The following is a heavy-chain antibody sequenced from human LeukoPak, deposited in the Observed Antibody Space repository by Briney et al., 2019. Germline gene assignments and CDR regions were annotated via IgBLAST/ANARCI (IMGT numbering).Heavy chain of an antibody. CDR2: INHSGST. J-gene: IGHJ5*02. Sequence: SETLSLTCAVYGGSFSGYYWSWIRQPPRKGLEWIGEINHSGSTHYNPSLKSRVTISVDTSKNQFSLKLNSVTAADTAVYYCARVGYDFWSGHPRGWFDPWGQGTLVTVSS. CDR3: ARVGYDFWSGHPRGWFDP. D-gene: IGHD3-3*01. V-gene: IGHV4-34*01. CDR1: GGSFSGYY.